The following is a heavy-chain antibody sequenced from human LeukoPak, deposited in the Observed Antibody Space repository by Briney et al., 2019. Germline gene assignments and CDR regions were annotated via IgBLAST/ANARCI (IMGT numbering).Heavy chain of an antibody. D-gene: IGHD1-14*01. J-gene: IGHJ4*02. Sequence: GGSLRLSCAASGFTFSSYWMHWVRQVPGKGLVWVSRINPGGSSTAYADSVKGRFTVSRDNAKNTLYLQMDSLRAEDTAIYYCARSNQADDYWGQGTLVTVSS. V-gene: IGHV3-74*01. CDR3: ARSNQADDY. CDR2: INPGGSST. CDR1: GFTFSSYW.